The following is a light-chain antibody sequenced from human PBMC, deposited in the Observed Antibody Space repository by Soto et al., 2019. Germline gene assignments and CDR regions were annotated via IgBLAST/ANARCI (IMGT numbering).Light chain of an antibody. V-gene: IGLV2-8*01. CDR1: STDVGDYKY. CDR2: EVN. J-gene: IGLJ2*01. Sequence: QSVLTQPPSASGSPGQSFTISCTGTSTDVGDYKYVFWYQQHPGKAPKLLIYEVNKRPSGVPDRFSGSKSGNTASLTVSGLQAEDEADYYGSSLAGGTLVFGGGTKLTVL. CDR3: SSLAGGTLV.